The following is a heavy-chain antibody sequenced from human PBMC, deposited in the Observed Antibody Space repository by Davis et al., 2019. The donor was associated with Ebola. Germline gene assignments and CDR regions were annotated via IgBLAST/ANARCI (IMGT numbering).Heavy chain of an antibody. CDR3: ARGEGAPDY. V-gene: IGHV1-18*04. D-gene: IGHD1-26*01. J-gene: IGHJ4*02. CDR2: IRTYDGNT. CDR1: GYTFVNYG. Sequence: ASVKVSCKASGYTFVNYGITWVRQAPGQGLEWLGWIRTYDGNTNYAQKLQDRVTMTTDTFTTTVFMELRSLRSDDTAVYWCARGEGAPDYWGQGTLVTVSS.